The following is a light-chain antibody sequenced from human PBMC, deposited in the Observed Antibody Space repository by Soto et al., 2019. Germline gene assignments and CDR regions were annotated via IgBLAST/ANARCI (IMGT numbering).Light chain of an antibody. Sequence: QSALTQPASVSGAPGQSITISCTATSSDVGGYNFVSWYQQHPGKAPRLMIFEVNNRPSGVSDRFSGSKSGNTASLTISGVQAEDEDDYYCSSYTFSSTLVVFGGGTKLTVL. J-gene: IGLJ3*02. V-gene: IGLV2-14*01. CDR1: SSDVGGYNF. CDR3: SSYTFSSTLVV. CDR2: EVN.